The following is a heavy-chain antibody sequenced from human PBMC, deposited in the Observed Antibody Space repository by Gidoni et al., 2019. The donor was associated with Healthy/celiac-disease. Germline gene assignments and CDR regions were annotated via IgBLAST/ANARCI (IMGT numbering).Heavy chain of an antibody. CDR1: GYSFTRYW. J-gene: IGHJ4*02. D-gene: IGHD3-3*01. Sequence: EVQLVQYGAEVKKLGESLKISCKGSGYSFTRYWIGWVRQMPGKGLEWMGIIYPADSDTRYSPSFQGQVTISADKSISTAYLQWSSLKASDTAMYYCARDASVYDFWSGYHEANFDYWGQGTLVTVSS. CDR2: IYPADSDT. V-gene: IGHV5-51*01. CDR3: ARDASVYDFWSGYHEANFDY.